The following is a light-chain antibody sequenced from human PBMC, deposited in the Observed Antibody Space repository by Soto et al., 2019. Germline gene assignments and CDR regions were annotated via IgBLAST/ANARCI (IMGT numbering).Light chain of an antibody. V-gene: IGLV2-14*01. CDR1: SSDVGGYNY. CDR2: DVS. CDR3: SSYTTSNTYV. Sequence: QSALTQPASVSGSPGQSITVSCTGTSSDVGGYNYVSWYQQHPGKVPQLMIFDVSNRPSGVSHRFSGSKSGNTASLTIFGLQAEDEADYYCSSYTTSNTYVFGTGTKVTVL. J-gene: IGLJ1*01.